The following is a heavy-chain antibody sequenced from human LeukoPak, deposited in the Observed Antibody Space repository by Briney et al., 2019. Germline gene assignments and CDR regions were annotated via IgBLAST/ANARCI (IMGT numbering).Heavy chain of an antibody. CDR3: ANSIAAAGYYYYGMDV. V-gene: IGHV1-18*01. CDR1: GYTFTSYG. Sequence: GASVTVSCKASGYTFTSYGISWVRQAPGQGLEWMGWISAYNGNTNYAQKLQGRVTMTTDTSTSTAYMELRSLRSDDTAVYYCANSIAAAGYYYYGMDVWGQGTTVTVSS. J-gene: IGHJ6*02. CDR2: ISAYNGNT. D-gene: IGHD6-13*01.